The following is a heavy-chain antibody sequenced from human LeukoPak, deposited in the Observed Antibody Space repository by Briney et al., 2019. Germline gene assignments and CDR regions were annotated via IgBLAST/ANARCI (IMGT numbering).Heavy chain of an antibody. D-gene: IGHD2-15*01. CDR1: GFTFNSYA. CDR2: IFGSGGSP. CDR3: GKTTVGYSSGRYPGWPVDY. V-gene: IGHV3-23*01. J-gene: IGHJ4*02. Sequence: GGSLRLSCAASGFTFNSYAMCWVRQAPGKGLECISGIFGSGGSPHYADSVKGRFTISRDNSQEIVYLQLDSLRVEDTALYYCGKTTVGYSSGRYPGWPVDYWGQGALVSVSS.